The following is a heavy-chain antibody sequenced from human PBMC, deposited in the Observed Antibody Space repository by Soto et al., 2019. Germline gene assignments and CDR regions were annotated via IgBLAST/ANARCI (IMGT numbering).Heavy chain of an antibody. CDR1: GFTFSSYA. CDR3: VRAGHVFDVHYYGMDL. D-gene: IGHD3-10*01. Sequence: PGGSLRLSCAASGFTFSSYAMSWVRQAPGKGLEWVSSISSSGTYIYYADSVKGRFAISRDNANNVMYLQMDNLRAEDTAVYYCVRAGHVFDVHYYGMDLWGQGTTVTVSS. V-gene: IGHV3-21*01. CDR2: ISSSGTYI. J-gene: IGHJ6*02.